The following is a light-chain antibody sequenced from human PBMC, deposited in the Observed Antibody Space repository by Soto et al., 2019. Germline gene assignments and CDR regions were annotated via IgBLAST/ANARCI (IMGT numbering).Light chain of an antibody. CDR1: SSDVGGYNH. V-gene: IGLV2-14*01. CDR3: SSYTTSTTRII. Sequence: QSALTQPASVSGSPGQSITISCTGSSSDVGGYNHVSWYQQHPGKAPKLMIYDVSNRPSGVSNRFSGSKSGNTASLTISGLPAEDEADYYCSSYTTSTTRIIFGGGTKLTVL. J-gene: IGLJ2*01. CDR2: DVS.